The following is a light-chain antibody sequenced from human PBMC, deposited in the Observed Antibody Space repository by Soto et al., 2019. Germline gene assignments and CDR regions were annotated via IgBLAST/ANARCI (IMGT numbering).Light chain of an antibody. Sequence: QSALTQPASVSGSPGQSITISCTGSNSDVMRYNLVSWYQQHPGKAPKLMIFENSKRPSGVSNRFSGSKSGNTASLTISGLQAEDEADYYCCSYADSSTLVFGGGTKLTVL. CDR2: ENS. CDR1: NSDVMRYNL. CDR3: CSYADSSTLV. V-gene: IGLV2-23*01. J-gene: IGLJ2*01.